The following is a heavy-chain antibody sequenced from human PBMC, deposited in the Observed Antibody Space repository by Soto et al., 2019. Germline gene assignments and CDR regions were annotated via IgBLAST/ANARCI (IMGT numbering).Heavy chain of an antibody. V-gene: IGHV1-69*13. CDR1: GGTFGSYA. Sequence: GASVKVSCKASGGTFGSYAISWVRQAPGQGLEWMGGIIPIFGTANYAQKFQGRATITADESTSTAYMELSSLRSEDTAVYYCAKYYYDSSGYYSDYYYGMDVWGQGTTVTVSS. CDR3: AKYYYDSSGYYSDYYYGMDV. CDR2: IIPIFGTA. D-gene: IGHD3-22*01. J-gene: IGHJ6*02.